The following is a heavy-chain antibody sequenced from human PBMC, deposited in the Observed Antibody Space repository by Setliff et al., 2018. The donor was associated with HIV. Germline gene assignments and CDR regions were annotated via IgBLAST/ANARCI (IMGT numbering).Heavy chain of an antibody. CDR2: VSHTGST. Sequence: TLSLTCAVYGGSLSGYYWRWIRQPPGKGLEWIGDVSHTGSTNYNPSLNSRITISADTPKNQFSLKPSSVTAADTAVYYCAREGTYSGTYWVRRVASFDIWGQGTMVTVSS. CDR3: AREGTYSGTYWVRRVASFDI. D-gene: IGHD1-26*01. V-gene: IGHV4-34*01. CDR1: GGSLSGYY. J-gene: IGHJ3*02.